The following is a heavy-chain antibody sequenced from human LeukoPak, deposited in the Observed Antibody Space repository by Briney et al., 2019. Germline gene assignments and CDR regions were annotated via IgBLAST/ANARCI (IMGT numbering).Heavy chain of an antibody. D-gene: IGHD3-10*01. Sequence: GGSLRLSCAASGFTFSNAWMSWVRQAPGKGLEWVGRIKSKTDGGTTDYAAPVKGRFTISRDDSKNTLYLQMNSLKTEDTAVYYCTTGNEGYFTMVRGVIIGPYYFDYWGQGTLVTVSS. V-gene: IGHV3-15*01. CDR1: GFTFSNAW. J-gene: IGHJ4*02. CDR3: TTGNEGYFTMVRGVIIGPYYFDY. CDR2: IKSKTDGGTT.